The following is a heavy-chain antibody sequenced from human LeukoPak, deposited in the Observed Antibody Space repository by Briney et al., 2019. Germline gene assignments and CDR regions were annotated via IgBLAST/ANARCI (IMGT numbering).Heavy chain of an antibody. Sequence: GASVTVSCTASGYTFTVYYMHWVWQAPGQGLEWVGWIKPNSGGTINAQKFQGRVTMTSDTSISTAYMDMSRLRSDDTAVYYCARDISTGSTPDYWGQGTLVTAPS. D-gene: IGHD3-9*01. CDR2: IKPNSGGT. V-gene: IGHV1-2*02. CDR1: GYTFTVYY. J-gene: IGHJ4*02. CDR3: ARDISTGSTPDY.